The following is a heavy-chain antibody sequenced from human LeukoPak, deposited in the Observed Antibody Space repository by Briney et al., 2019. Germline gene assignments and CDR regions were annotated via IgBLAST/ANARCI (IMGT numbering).Heavy chain of an antibody. CDR1: GFTFTTYW. J-gene: IGHJ4*02. D-gene: IGHD5-24*01. CDR3: ATRNNGCPYL. V-gene: IGHV3-7*01. CDR2: IKQDGSEE. Sequence: PGGSLRLSCAASGFTFTTYWMMWVRQAPGKGLEWVAKIKQDGSEEYYVDSVRGRFTISRDNAKNSVYLQMNSLRAEDTAVYYCATRNNGCPYLWGQGTLVTVSS.